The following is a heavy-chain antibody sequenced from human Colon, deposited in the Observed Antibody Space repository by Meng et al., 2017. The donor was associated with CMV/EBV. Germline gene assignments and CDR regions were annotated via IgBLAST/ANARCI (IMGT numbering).Heavy chain of an antibody. V-gene: IGHV4-34*01. D-gene: IGHD1-26*01. CDR2: INDSGGL. J-gene: IGHJ4*02. CDR1: GGSFRDYY. Sequence: SEILSPTCAVHGGSFRDYYWTGIRQSPDKGLEWLGEINDSGGLNYNASLKSRVIMSRDTAKNQFSLNLKSVTAADTAMYYCARPRRVGADRDYDSWGQGTLVTVSS. CDR3: ARPRRVGADRDYDS.